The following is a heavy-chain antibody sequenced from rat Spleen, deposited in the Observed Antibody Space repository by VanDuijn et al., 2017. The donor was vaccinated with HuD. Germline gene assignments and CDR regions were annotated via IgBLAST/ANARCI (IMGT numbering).Heavy chain of an antibody. CDR1: GFTFSDYY. Sequence: EVQLVESGGGLVQPGRSLKLSCAASGFTFSDYYMAWIRQAPTKGLEWVASISPSGGITDYRDSVKGRFAISRDTAKSTLYLQMDSLGSEDTATYYCARINTMPTMSTPGYFDYWGQGVMVTVSS. J-gene: IGHJ2*01. D-gene: IGHD1-2*01. CDR2: ISPSGGIT. V-gene: IGHV5-25*01. CDR3: ARINTMPTMSTPGYFDY.